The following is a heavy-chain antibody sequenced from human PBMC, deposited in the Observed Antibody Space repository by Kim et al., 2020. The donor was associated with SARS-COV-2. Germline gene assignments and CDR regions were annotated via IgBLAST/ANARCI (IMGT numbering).Heavy chain of an antibody. V-gene: IGHV3-73*01. CDR3: SSTTEAPASNVY. Sequence: GGSLRLSCAASVFILSDSFLHWVRQASGKGPEWVGRIRSKANSDATVYAASVKGRFIISRDDSQNTAYLQMNSLETEDTAVYYCSSTTEAPASNVYWGQGTLVTVSS. CDR2: IRSKANSDAT. D-gene: IGHD4-4*01. CDR1: VFILSDSF. J-gene: IGHJ4*02.